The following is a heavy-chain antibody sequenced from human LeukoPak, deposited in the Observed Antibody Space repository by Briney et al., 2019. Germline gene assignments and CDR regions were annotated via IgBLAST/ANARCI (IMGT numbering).Heavy chain of an antibody. D-gene: IGHD6-19*01. J-gene: IGHJ6*02. CDR1: GFTFSSYA. Sequence: PGGSLRLSCAASGFTFSSYAMTWVRQAPGEGLEWASAISGTGAYTQYADSVKGRFTISRDNSKNALFLQMNSLRAEHTAVYYCARADAGYSSGSYYYYGMDVWGQGTTVTVSS. CDR3: ARADAGYSSGSYYYYGMDV. V-gene: IGHV3-23*01. CDR2: ISGTGAYT.